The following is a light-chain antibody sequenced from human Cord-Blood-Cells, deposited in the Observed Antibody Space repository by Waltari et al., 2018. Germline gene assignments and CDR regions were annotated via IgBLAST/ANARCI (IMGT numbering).Light chain of an antibody. J-gene: IGKJ1*01. CDR3: KQYNSYSPT. CDR1: QSISSW. V-gene: IGKV1-5*01. CDR2: DAS. Sequence: DIQMTQSPSTLSASVGHRVTITCRASQSISSWLAWYQQKPGKAPKLLIYDASSLESGVPSRFSGSGSGTEFTLTISSLQPDDFATYYCKQYNSYSPTFGQGTKVEIK.